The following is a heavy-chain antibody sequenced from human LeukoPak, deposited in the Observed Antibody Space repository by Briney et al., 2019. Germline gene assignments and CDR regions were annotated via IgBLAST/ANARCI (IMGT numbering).Heavy chain of an antibody. CDR2: VYYSAST. Sequence: KPSETLSLTCTVSGGSISGYYWTWIRQPPGKGLEWIGFVYYSASTSYNPSLKSRVTISADRSKNQFSLRLTSVTAADTAMYYCARAPLTTVPNFDSWGQGTQVTVSS. CDR3: ARAPLTTVPNFDS. CDR1: GGSISGYY. D-gene: IGHD1-14*01. V-gene: IGHV4-59*01. J-gene: IGHJ4*02.